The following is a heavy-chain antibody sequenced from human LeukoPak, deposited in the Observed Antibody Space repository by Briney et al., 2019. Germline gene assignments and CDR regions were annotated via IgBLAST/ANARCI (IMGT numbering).Heavy chain of an antibody. J-gene: IGHJ4*02. CDR2: IKQDGSEK. D-gene: IGHD2-2*01. Sequence: GGSLRLSCAASGFTFSSYWMSWVRQAPGKGLEWVANIKQDGSEKYYVDSVKGRFTISRDNAKNSLHLQMNSLRAEDTAVYYCAGDPIGYCSSTSCSPRWGQGTLVTVSS. CDR3: AGDPIGYCSSTSCSPR. V-gene: IGHV3-7*01. CDR1: GFTFSSYW.